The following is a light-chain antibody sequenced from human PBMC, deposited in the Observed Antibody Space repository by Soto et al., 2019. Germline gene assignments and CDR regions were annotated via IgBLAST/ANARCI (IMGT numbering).Light chain of an antibody. V-gene: IGLV2-14*01. J-gene: IGLJ1*01. CDR1: SSDVGGYNY. CDR3: SSYTSSSTPHV. Sequence: QSVLTQPASVSGSPGQSITISCTGTSSDVGGYNYVSWYQQHPGKAPKLMIYEVSNRPSGVSNRFSGSKSGNTASLTISGLQAEDEADYYCSSYTSSSTPHVVGTGTKLTVL. CDR2: EVS.